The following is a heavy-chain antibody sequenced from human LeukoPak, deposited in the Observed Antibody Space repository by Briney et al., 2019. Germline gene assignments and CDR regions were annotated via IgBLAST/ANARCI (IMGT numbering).Heavy chain of an antibody. CDR2: INPISGDT. CDR1: GDTFTAYY. Sequence: VASVKVSCKASGDTFTAYYMHWVRQAPGQGLEWMGWINPISGDTNYAQKFQGRVTMTRDTSISTAYMELRSLRFDDTAIYYCAKDWHILTGRNCFDPWGQGTLVTVSS. D-gene: IGHD3-9*01. J-gene: IGHJ5*02. CDR3: AKDWHILTGRNCFDP. V-gene: IGHV1-2*02.